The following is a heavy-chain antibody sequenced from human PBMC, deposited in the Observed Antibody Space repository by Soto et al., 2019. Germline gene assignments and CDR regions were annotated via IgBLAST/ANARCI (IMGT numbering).Heavy chain of an antibody. D-gene: IGHD4-17*01. V-gene: IGHV3-23*01. CDR1: GFTFSSYV. J-gene: IGHJ5*02. CDR2: RSGSGGGA. CDR3: AKDTTSDYGDYAPSRYDWFDT. Sequence: EVQLLASGGGLVHPGGSLKLSFAASGFTFSSYVMSWVRRAPGTGLEWVSARSGSGGGAYYADSAKGRFTISRDNSKSTLYLQMNSMRAEDTAVYYCAKDTTSDYGDYAPSRYDWFDTWGQGTLVTVSS.